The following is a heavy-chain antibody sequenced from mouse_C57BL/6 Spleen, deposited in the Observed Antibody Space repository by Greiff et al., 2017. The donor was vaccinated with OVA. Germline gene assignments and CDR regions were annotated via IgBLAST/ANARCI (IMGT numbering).Heavy chain of an antibody. J-gene: IGHJ2*01. V-gene: IGHV1-69*01. CDR1: GYTFTSYW. D-gene: IGHD3-2*02. Sequence: VQLQQSGAELVMPGASVKLSCKASGYTFTSYWMHWVKQRPGQGLEWIGEIDPSDSYTNYNQKFKGKSTLTVDKSSSTAYMQLSSLTSEDSAVYYCARSTAQATLNYFDYWGQGTTLTVSS. CDR2: IDPSDSYT. CDR3: ARSTAQATLNYFDY.